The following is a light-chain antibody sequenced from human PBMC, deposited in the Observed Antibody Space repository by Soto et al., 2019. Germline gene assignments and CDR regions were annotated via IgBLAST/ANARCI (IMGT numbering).Light chain of an antibody. J-gene: IGKJ1*01. CDR2: AAS. V-gene: IGKV1-39*01. Sequence: DIQMTQSPSSLSASVGDRVTITCRASQSISSYLNWYQQKPGKAPKLLPYAASSLQSGVPSRFSGSGSGTDFTLTISSLQPEDFATYYCQQRYSTPWTFGQGTKVEIK. CDR1: QSISSY. CDR3: QQRYSTPWT.